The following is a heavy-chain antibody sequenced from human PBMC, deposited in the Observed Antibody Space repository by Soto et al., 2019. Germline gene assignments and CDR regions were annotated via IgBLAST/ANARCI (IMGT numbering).Heavy chain of an antibody. CDR1: GFTFSSYS. J-gene: IGHJ6*02. CDR2: ISSSSSTI. V-gene: IGHV3-48*02. Sequence: GGSLRLSCAASGFTFSSYSMNWVRQAPGKGQEWVSYISSSSSTIYYADSVKGRFTISRDNAKNSLYLQMNSLRDEDTAVYYCARKIMITWGGVIAPAYGMDVWGQRTKVTVSS. CDR3: ARKIMITWGGVIAPAYGMDV. D-gene: IGHD3-16*02.